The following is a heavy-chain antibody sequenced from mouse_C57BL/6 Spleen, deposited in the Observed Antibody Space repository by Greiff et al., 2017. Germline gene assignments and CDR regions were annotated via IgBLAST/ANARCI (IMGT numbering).Heavy chain of an antibody. CDR1: GYTFTDYE. CDR3: TRRYSNYSAWFAY. J-gene: IGHJ3*01. V-gene: IGHV1-15*01. Sequence: VQLVESGAELVRPGASVTLSCKASGYTFTDYEMHWVKQTPVHGLEWIGAIDPETGGTAYNQKFKGKAILTADKSSSTAYMELRSLTSEDSAVYYCTRRYSNYSAWFAYWGQGTLVTVSA. CDR2: IDPETGGT. D-gene: IGHD2-5*01.